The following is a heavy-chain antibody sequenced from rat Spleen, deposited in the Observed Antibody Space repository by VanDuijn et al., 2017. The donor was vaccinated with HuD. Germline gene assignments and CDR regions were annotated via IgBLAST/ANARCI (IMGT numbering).Heavy chain of an antibody. V-gene: IGHV5-22*01. CDR3: ARSWEFYFDY. Sequence: EVQLVESGGDLFQPGRSLKLSCAASGFSFSDYYMAWVRQGPKKGLEWVASISNEGSSTYYGDSVKGRFTISRDNAKSTLYLEMNSLRSEDTATYYCARSWEFYFDYWGQGVMVTVSS. CDR2: ISNEGSST. CDR1: GFSFSDYY. D-gene: IGHD5-1*01. J-gene: IGHJ2*01.